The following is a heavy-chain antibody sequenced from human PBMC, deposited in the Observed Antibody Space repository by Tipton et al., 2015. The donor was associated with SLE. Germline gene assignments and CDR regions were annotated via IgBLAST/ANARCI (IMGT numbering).Heavy chain of an antibody. CDR3: ARDVVGAGDY. J-gene: IGHJ4*02. Sequence: GSLRLSCAASGFTFSSYSMNWVRQAPGKGLEWVSSISSSSSYIYYADSVKGRFTISRDNSKNTLYLQMNSLRAEDTAVYYCARDVVGAGDYWGQGTLVTVSS. D-gene: IGHD1-26*01. V-gene: IGHV3-21*01. CDR2: ISSSSSYI. CDR1: GFTFSSYS.